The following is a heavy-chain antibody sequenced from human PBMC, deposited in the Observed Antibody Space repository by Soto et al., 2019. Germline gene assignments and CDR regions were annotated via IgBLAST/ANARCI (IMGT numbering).Heavy chain of an antibody. CDR1: GYSFTSYD. CDR2: MDPKTGNT. Sequence: ASVKVSCKASGYSFTSYDINWVRQATGQGLEWMGWMDPKTGNTDYGQKFQGRVTMTRNTSISTAYMELSSLTSEDTAVYYCARGRGWRDYWGQGTLVTVSP. D-gene: IGHD6-19*01. CDR3: ARGRGWRDY. V-gene: IGHV1-8*01. J-gene: IGHJ4*02.